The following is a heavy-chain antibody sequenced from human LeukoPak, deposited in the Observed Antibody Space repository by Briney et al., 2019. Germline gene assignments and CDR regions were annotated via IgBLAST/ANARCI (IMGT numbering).Heavy chain of an antibody. V-gene: IGHV5-51*01. CDR3: ARLRGSGSYYTADFDY. J-gene: IGHJ4*02. CDR1: GYIFTKYW. CDR2: IYPGDSDT. Sequence: GESLKISCKASGYIFTKYWIAWVRQMPGKGLEWMGIIYPGDSDTRYSPSFQGQVTISADKSISTAYLQWGSLKASDTAMYYCARLRGSGSYYTADFDYWGQGTLVTVSS. D-gene: IGHD3-10*01.